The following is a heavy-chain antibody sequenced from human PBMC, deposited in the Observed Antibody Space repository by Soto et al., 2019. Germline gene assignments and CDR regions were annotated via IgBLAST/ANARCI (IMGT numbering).Heavy chain of an antibody. V-gene: IGHV4-34*01. J-gene: IGHJ6*02. D-gene: IGHD5-18*01. CDR3: ARSGYSYGCMDV. CDR1: GGSFSGYY. Sequence: SETLSLTCAVYGGSFSGYYWSWIRQPPGKGLEWIGEINHSGSTNYNPSLKSRVTISVDTSKNQFSLKLSSVTAADTAVYYCARSGYSYGCMDVWGQGTTVTVSS. CDR2: INHSGST.